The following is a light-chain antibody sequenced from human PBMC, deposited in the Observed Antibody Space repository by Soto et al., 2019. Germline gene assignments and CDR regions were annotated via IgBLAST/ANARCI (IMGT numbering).Light chain of an antibody. Sequence: QSVLTQPASVYGSPGQSITISCTGTRSDVGGYNYVSWYQQHPGKAPKLMIYDVSNRPSGVSNCFSGSKSGNTASLTISGLQAEDEADYYCSSYTSSSTLLNVFGTGTKVTVL. V-gene: IGLV2-14*01. CDR2: DVS. CDR1: RSDVGGYNY. CDR3: SSYTSSSTLLNV. J-gene: IGLJ1*01.